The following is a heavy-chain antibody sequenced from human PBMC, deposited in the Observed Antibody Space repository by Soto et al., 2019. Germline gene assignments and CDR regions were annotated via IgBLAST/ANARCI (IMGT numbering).Heavy chain of an antibody. V-gene: IGHV3-11*01. CDR3: ARAISGYCSGGSCYSMDYYYYYMDV. D-gene: IGHD2-15*01. CDR1: GFTFSDYY. J-gene: IGHJ6*03. CDR2: ISSSGSTI. Sequence: QVQLVESGGGLVKPGGSLRLSCAASGFTFSDYYMSWIRQAPGKGLEWVSYISSSGSTIYYADSVKGRFTISRDNAKNSRYLQMNSLRAEDTAVYYCARAISGYCSGGSCYSMDYYYYYMDVWGKGTTVTVSS.